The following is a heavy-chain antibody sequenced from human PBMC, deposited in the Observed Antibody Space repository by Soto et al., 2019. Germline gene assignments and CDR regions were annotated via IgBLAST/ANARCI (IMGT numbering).Heavy chain of an antibody. CDR2: IIPIFGTA. Sequence: QVQLVQSGAEVKKPGSSGKVSCKASGGTFSSYAISWVRQAPGQGLEWMGGIIPIFGTANYAQKFQGRVTITADKSTSTAYMELSSLRSEDTAVYYCARSDIVVVPAAIPHYYYYYGMDVWGQGTTVTVSS. J-gene: IGHJ6*02. CDR1: GGTFSSYA. D-gene: IGHD2-2*02. CDR3: ARSDIVVVPAAIPHYYYYYGMDV. V-gene: IGHV1-69*06.